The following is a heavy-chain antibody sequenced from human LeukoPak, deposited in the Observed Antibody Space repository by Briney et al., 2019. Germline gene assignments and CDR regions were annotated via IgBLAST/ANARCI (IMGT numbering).Heavy chain of an antibody. CDR3: AKDPAPDIVVVPAALSGWFDP. D-gene: IGHD2-2*01. V-gene: IGHV3-23*01. CDR1: GFAFRSFA. Sequence: GGSLRLSCAASGFAFRSFAMSWVRQTPGKGLEWVSGIGDRSGSTYYADSVKGRFIISRDNSKNTLYLQMNSLRAEDTAVYYCAKDPAPDIVVVPAALSGWFDPWGQGTLVTVSS. CDR2: IGDRSGST. J-gene: IGHJ5*02.